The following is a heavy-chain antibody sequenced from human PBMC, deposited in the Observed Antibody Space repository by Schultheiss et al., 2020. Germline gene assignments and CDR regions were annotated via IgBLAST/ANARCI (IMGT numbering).Heavy chain of an antibody. CDR2: INHSGST. V-gene: IGHV4-39*07. CDR1: GGSISSSSYY. Sequence: SETLSLTCTVSGGSISSSSYYWGWIRQPPGKGLEWIGEINHSGSTNYNPSLKSRVTISVDKSKNQFSLKLSSVTAADTAVYYCASSSGWPYFDYWGQGTLVTVSS. J-gene: IGHJ4*02. CDR3: ASSSGWPYFDY. D-gene: IGHD6-19*01.